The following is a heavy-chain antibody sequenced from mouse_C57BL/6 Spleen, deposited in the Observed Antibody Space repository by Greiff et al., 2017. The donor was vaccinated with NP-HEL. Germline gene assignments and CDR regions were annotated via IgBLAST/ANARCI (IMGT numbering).Heavy chain of an antibody. Sequence: QVQLQQPGAELVMPGASVKLSCKASGYTFTSYWMHWVKQRPGQGLEWIGEIDPSDSYTNYNQKFKGKSTLTVDKSSSTAYMQLSSLTSEDSAVYYWASRTTDAMDYWGQGTSVTVSS. D-gene: IGHD1-1*01. J-gene: IGHJ4*01. CDR1: GYTFTSYW. CDR3: ASRTTDAMDY. V-gene: IGHV1-69*01. CDR2: IDPSDSYT.